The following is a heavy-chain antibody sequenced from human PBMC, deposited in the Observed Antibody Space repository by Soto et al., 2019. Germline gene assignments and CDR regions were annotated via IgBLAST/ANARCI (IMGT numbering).Heavy chain of an antibody. V-gene: IGHV3-48*03. Sequence: EVQLVESGGGLVQPGGSLILSCAASGFTFSTYHMNWVRQAPGKGLEWVSYIHSGGSRIYYADSVKGRFTISRDNAKNSLYLQMNSRRAEYTAVYYCARDGSTVTTNYHYAMDVWGQGTTVTVSS. CDR2: IHSGGSRI. J-gene: IGHJ6*02. D-gene: IGHD4-17*01. CDR3: ARDGSTVTTNYHYAMDV. CDR1: GFTFSTYH.